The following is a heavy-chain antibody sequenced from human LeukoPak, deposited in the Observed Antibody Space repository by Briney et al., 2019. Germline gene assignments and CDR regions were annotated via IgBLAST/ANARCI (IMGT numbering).Heavy chain of an antibody. CDR3: AVALGYCSSTSCSDDAFDI. D-gene: IGHD2-2*01. Sequence: GGSLRLSCAASGFTFSSYAMHWVRQAPGKGLEWVAVISYDGSNKYYADSVKGRFTISRDNAKNSLYLQMNSLRAEDTAVYYCAVALGYCSSTSCSDDAFDIWGQGTMVTVSS. CDR2: ISYDGSNK. CDR1: GFTFSSYA. V-gene: IGHV3-30*04. J-gene: IGHJ3*02.